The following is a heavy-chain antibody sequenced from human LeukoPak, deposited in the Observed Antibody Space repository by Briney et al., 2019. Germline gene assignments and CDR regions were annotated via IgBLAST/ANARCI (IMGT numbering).Heavy chain of an antibody. D-gene: IGHD4-11*01. CDR1: GGTFSSYA. Sequence: GASVKVSCKASGGTFSSYAISWVRQAPGQGLEWMGGIIPIFGTANYAQKFQGRVTITADESTSTAYMELSSLRSEDTAVYYCARDPHDYRQGDFDYWGQGTLVTVSS. V-gene: IGHV1-69*13. J-gene: IGHJ4*02. CDR2: IIPIFGTA. CDR3: ARDPHDYRQGDFDY.